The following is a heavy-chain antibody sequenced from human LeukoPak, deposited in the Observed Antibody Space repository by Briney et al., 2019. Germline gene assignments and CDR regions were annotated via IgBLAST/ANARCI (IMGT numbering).Heavy chain of an antibody. J-gene: IGHJ1*01. CDR2: ICGSGGTT. CDR3: AKEEGYYYDSGGYYVEYFQH. V-gene: IGHV3-23*01. CDR1: GFTFNNYA. Sequence: GSLRLSCAASGFTFNNYAMSWVRQAPGKGLEWVSAICGSGGTTYYADSVKGRFTFSRDNSKNTLYLQMNSLRAEDTAVYYCAKEEGYYYDSGGYYVEYFQHWGQGTLVTVSS. D-gene: IGHD3-22*01.